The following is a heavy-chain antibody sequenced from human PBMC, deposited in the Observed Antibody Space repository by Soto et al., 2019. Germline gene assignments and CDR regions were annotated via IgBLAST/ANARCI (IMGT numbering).Heavy chain of an antibody. V-gene: IGHV3-23*01. CDR3: AKSRNPLYYYYYMDV. D-gene: IGHD1-1*01. CDR2: ISGSGGST. Sequence: EVQLLESGGGLVQPGGSLRLSCAASGFTFSSYAMSWVRQAPGKGLEWVSAISGSGGSTYYADSVKGRFTISRDNSKNTLYLQMNSLRAEDTAVYYCAKSRNPLYYYYYMDVWGKGTTVTVFS. CDR1: GFTFSSYA. J-gene: IGHJ6*03.